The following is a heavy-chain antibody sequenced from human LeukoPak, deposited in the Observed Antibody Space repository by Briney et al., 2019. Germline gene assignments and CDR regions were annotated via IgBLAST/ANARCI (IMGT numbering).Heavy chain of an antibody. CDR1: GFTFSSYG. CDR2: ISSSSSYI. Sequence: GGSLRLSCAASGFTFSSYGMNWVRQAPGKGLEWVSSISSSSSYIYYADSVKGRFTISRDNAKNSLYLQMNSLRAEDAAVYYCATGGNPDYWGQGTLVTVSS. J-gene: IGHJ4*02. CDR3: ATGGNPDY. D-gene: IGHD4-23*01. V-gene: IGHV3-21*01.